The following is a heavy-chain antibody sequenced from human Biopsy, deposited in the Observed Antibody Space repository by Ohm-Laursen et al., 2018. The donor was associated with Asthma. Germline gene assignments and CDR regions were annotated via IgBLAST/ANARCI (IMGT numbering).Heavy chain of an antibody. CDR2: IKHDGSEK. V-gene: IGHV3-7*01. D-gene: IGHD3-3*02. Sequence: SLRLSCSESGFTLGDYWMSWVRAAPGKGLEWVDNIKHDGSEKNHVYSLKARFTNSRDNAKNSLYLQMNSLSAEDTAVYYCARTCHFWSPYHAEHYQLWGQGTLVTVSS. CDR3: ARTCHFWSPYHAEHYQL. J-gene: IGHJ1*01. CDR1: GFTLGDYW.